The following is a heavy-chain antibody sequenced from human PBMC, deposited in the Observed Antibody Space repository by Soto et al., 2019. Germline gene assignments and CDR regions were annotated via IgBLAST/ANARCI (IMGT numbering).Heavy chain of an antibody. CDR2: INAGNGNT. Sequence: QVQLVQSGAEVKKPGASVKVSCKASGYTFTSYAMHWVRQAPGQRLEWMGWINAGNGNTKYSQKFQGRVTITRDTSASTAYMELSSLRSEDTAVYYCARVGITIFGVVRYFDYWGQGTLVTFSS. CDR1: GYTFTSYA. CDR3: ARVGITIFGVVRYFDY. J-gene: IGHJ4*02. V-gene: IGHV1-3*01. D-gene: IGHD3-3*01.